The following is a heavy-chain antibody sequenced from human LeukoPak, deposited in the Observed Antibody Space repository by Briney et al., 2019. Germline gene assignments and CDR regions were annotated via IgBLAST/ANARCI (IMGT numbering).Heavy chain of an antibody. CDR3: ARGYIYGQKPFNDI. CDR1: VRSMSSYY. V-gene: IGHV4-59*01. D-gene: IGHD5-18*01. CDR2: IYYSGST. Sequence: SGTLSLTCTDPVRSMSSYYWSWIRQPPGKGRGWVGYIYYSGSTNYNASPQSRVTISVDTSKNQSSLNLSYVTAADTAVYYCARGYIYGQKPFNDIWGQGTMVTVSS. J-gene: IGHJ3*02.